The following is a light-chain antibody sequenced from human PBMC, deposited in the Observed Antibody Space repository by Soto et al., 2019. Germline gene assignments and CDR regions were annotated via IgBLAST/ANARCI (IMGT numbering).Light chain of an antibody. CDR3: SSYAASNNLV. V-gene: IGLV2-8*01. CDR1: SNDVGGYNY. Sequence: QSALTQPPSASGSPGQSVTISCTGTSNDVGGYNYVSWYQRHPGKAPKLMIYEVSKRPSGVPDRFSGSKSGNTASLTVSGLQAEDEADYYCSSYAASNNLVFGGGTQLTVL. J-gene: IGLJ2*01. CDR2: EVS.